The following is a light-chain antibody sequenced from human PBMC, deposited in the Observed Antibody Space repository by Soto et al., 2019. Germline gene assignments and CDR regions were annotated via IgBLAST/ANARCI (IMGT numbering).Light chain of an antibody. V-gene: IGLV2-14*01. CDR2: DVS. CDR1: SRDVGGYNY. CDR3: SSYTSSSTDV. J-gene: IGLJ1*01. Sequence: QSALTQPDSVSGSPGQSITISCTGTSRDVGGYNYVSWYQQHPGKAPKLMIYDVSNRPSGVSNRFSGSKSGNTASLTISGLQAEDEDDYYCSSYTSSSTDVFGTGTKLTVL.